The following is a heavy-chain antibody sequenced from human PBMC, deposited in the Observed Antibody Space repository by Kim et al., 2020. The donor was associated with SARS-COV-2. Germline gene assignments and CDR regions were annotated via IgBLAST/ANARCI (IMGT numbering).Heavy chain of an antibody. CDR3: ARGVDDSSGYYYFDY. J-gene: IGHJ4*02. V-gene: IGHV4-34*01. D-gene: IGHD3-22*01. Sequence: PSLKSRVTISVDTSKNQFSLKLSSVTAADTAVYYCARGVDDSSGYYYFDYWGQGTLVTVSS.